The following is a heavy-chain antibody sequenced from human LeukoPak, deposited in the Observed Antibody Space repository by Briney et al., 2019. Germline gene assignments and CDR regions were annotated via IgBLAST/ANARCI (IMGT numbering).Heavy chain of an antibody. J-gene: IGHJ4*02. Sequence: SETLSLTCTVSGGSISSGDYYWSWIRQPPGKGLEWIGYIYYSGSTYYNPSLKSQVTISVDTSKNQFSLKLSSVTTADTAVYYCARGQLLWFGELSFDYWGQGTLVTVSS. V-gene: IGHV4-30-4*01. CDR1: GGSISSGDYY. D-gene: IGHD3-10*01. CDR3: ARGQLLWFGELSFDY. CDR2: IYYSGST.